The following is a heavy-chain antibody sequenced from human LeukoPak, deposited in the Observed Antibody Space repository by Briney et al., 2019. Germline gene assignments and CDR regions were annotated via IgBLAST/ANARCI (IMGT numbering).Heavy chain of an antibody. CDR1: GFTFSTYW. D-gene: IGHD6-13*01. CDR3: ARVLHSSSWPHYYYYYYMDV. V-gene: IGHV3-74*01. Sequence: GGSLRLSCAASGFTFSTYWMYWVRQAPGKGLVWVSFISNDGSTTRYADSVKGRFTISRDNAKNTLYLQMNSLRAEDTAVYYCARVLHSSSWPHYYYYYYMDVWGKGTTVTVSS. J-gene: IGHJ6*03. CDR2: ISNDGSTT.